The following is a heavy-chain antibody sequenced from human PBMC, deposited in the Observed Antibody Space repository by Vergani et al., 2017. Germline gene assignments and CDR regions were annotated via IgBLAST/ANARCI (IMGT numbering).Heavy chain of an antibody. CDR3: ARVTASSYDFWSGDYYYYYMDV. Sequence: QVQLQESGPGLVKPSETLSLTCTVSGGSISSYYWSWIRQPPGKGLEWIGYIYYSGSTNYNPSLKSRVTISVDTSKNQFSLKLSSVTAADTAVYYCARVTASSYDFWSGDYYYYYMDVWGKGTTVTVSS. CDR2: IYYSGST. V-gene: IGHV4-59*01. D-gene: IGHD3-3*01. CDR1: GGSISSYY. J-gene: IGHJ6*03.